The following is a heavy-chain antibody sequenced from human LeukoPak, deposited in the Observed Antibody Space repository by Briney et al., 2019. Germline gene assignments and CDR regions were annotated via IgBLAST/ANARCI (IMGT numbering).Heavy chain of an antibody. CDR2: ISWNSGSI. Sequence: GRSLRLSCAASGFTFDDYAMHWVRQAPGKGLEWVSGISWNSGSIGYADSVKGRFTISRDNAKNSLYLQMNSLRAEDTALYYCAKFTXXXAMADWAQGPLVTVSS. CDR1: GFTFDDYA. J-gene: IGHJ4*02. D-gene: IGHD5-18*01. V-gene: IGHV3-9*01. CDR3: AKFTXXXAMAD.